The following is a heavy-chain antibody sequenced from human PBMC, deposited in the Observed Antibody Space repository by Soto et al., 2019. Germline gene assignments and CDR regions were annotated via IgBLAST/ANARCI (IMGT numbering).Heavy chain of an antibody. Sequence: LRLSCAAPGFTFSSYAMSWVRQAPGKGLEWVSAISGSGGSTYYADSVKGRFTISRDNSKNTLYLQMNSLRAEDTAVYYCAKDQVVVPAAIAYWGQGTLVTVSS. J-gene: IGHJ4*02. D-gene: IGHD2-2*02. V-gene: IGHV3-23*01. CDR2: ISGSGGST. CDR1: GFTFSSYA. CDR3: AKDQVVVPAAIAY.